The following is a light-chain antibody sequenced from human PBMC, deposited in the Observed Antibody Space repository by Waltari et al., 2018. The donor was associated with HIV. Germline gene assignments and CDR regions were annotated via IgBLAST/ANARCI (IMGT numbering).Light chain of an antibody. J-gene: IGKJ4*01. Sequence: EIVMTQSPAILSVSPGERATLSCRASQSVRDNLAWYQQKPGQAPRLLIYGASTSGIGIPVRFSGSGSGTEFTLTISSLQYEDFAVYYCQQYNKRPPVTFGGGTKVEIK. CDR1: QSVRDN. CDR2: GAS. CDR3: QQYNKRPPVT. V-gene: IGKV3-15*01.